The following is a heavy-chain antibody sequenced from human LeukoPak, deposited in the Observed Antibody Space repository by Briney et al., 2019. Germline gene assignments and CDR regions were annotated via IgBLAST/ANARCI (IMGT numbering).Heavy chain of an antibody. CDR2: ISYDGSEK. D-gene: IGHD4-17*01. J-gene: IGHJ5*02. Sequence: GGSLRLSCAASGFPFHTYDMHWVRRAPGKGLEWVAFISYDGSEKYYTDSVKGRFTISRDNSKNSLYLQMNSLGAEDTAVYYCARERWEMTTVTHWFDPWGQGTLVTVSS. CDR3: ARERWEMTTVTHWFDP. V-gene: IGHV3-30*03. CDR1: GFPFHTYD.